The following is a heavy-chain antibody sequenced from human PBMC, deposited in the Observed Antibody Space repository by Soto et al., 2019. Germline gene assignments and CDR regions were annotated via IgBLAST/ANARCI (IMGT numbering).Heavy chain of an antibody. CDR1: GFTFGSHA. CDR2: ISGSGWTT. Sequence: EVQLLDSVGGLVQPGGSLRRSCTVSGFTFGSHAMSWVRQAPGKGLECVSGISGSGWTTFYADSVKGRFTISRDNSKKTLYLQMNSLRAEDTAVYYCAKTPYDFWSSGQYLFDHWGQGTLVTVSS. J-gene: IGHJ4*02. D-gene: IGHD3-3*01. V-gene: IGHV3-23*01. CDR3: AKTPYDFWSSGQYLFDH.